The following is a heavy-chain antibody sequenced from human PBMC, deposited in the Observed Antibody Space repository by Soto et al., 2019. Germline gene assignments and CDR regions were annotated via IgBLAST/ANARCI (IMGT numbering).Heavy chain of an antibody. J-gene: IGHJ4*02. D-gene: IGHD3-10*01. Sequence: EVQLLESGGGLVQPGGSLRLSCVASGFAFSNSAMNWVRQAPGKGLEWISTISATGGSIYYADAVKGRFTISRDSPKSTVYLQLNSLRVEDTAVYYCAKGALVGYWYGSGPDCWGQGTLVRVSS. V-gene: IGHV3-23*01. CDR2: ISATGGSI. CDR1: GFAFSNSA. CDR3: AKGALVGYWYGSGPDC.